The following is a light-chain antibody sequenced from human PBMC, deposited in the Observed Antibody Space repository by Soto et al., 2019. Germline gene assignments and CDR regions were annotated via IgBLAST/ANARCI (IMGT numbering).Light chain of an antibody. CDR1: TGAVTSDYY. CDR2: RTR. CDR3: VLLYGGDWV. Sequence: QAVVTQEPSLTVSPGGTVTLTCALTTGAVTSDYYPNWFQRRPGQALRKLIYRTRNKHSWTPARFSGSLLGGKAALTLSGVQPEDEADYYCVLLYGGDWVFGGGTKLTVL. J-gene: IGLJ3*02. V-gene: IGLV7-43*01.